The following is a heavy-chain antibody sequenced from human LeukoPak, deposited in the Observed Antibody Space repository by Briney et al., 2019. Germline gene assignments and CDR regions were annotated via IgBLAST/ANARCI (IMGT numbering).Heavy chain of an antibody. CDR3: AKSYDFWRGYYTDDAFDI. CDR2: IRYDGSNK. CDR1: GFTFSSYG. D-gene: IGHD3-3*01. J-gene: IGHJ3*02. V-gene: IGHV3-30*02. Sequence: PGGSLRLSCAASGFTFSSYGMHWVRQAPGKGLEWVAFIRYDGSNKYYADSVKGRFTISRDNSKNTLCLQMNSLRAEDTAVYYCAKSYDFWRGYYTDDAFDIWGQGTMVTVSS.